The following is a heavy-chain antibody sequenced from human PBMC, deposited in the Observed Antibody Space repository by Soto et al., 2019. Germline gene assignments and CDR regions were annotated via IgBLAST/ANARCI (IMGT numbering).Heavy chain of an antibody. CDR2: IHSSGAT. CDR1: GASVSSGDYY. J-gene: IGHJ4*02. CDR3: VRVHADDSSGYDLDY. D-gene: IGHD6-19*01. Sequence: QVQLQEAGPGLVKPSETLALNCSVSGASVSSGDYYWSWIRQPPGKGLEWIGYIHSSGATSYDPSLKRRVSISIDPFNNLFSLKLTSVTAADTAVYYCVRVHADDSSGYDLDYWGQGLVVSVSS. V-gene: IGHV4-61*03.